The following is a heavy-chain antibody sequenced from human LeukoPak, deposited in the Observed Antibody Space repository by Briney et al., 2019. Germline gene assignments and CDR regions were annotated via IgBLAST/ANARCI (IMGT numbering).Heavy chain of an antibody. CDR3: AKDWTAMVTGYFDY. D-gene: IGHD5-18*01. Sequence: PGGSLRLSCAASGFTFSSHAMSWVRQAPGKGLEWVSTISGSGGSTYYADSVKGRFTISRDNSKNTLYLQMKSLRAEDTAVYYCAKDWTAMVTGYFDYWGQGTLVTVSS. CDR2: ISGSGGST. V-gene: IGHV3-23*01. CDR1: GFTFSSHA. J-gene: IGHJ4*02.